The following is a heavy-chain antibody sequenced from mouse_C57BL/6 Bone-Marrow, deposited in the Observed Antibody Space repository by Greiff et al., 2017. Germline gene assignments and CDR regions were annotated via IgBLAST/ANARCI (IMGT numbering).Heavy chain of an antibody. Sequence: VQLQQSGTVLARPGASVKTSCKTSGYTFTSYWMHWVKQRPGQGLEWIGAIYPGNSDTSYNQKFKGKAKLTAVTSASTAYMELSSLTNEDSAVYYGTRRGAYDYDEAMDYWGQGTSVTVSS. D-gene: IGHD2-4*01. J-gene: IGHJ4*01. CDR1: GYTFTSYW. CDR2: IYPGNSDT. V-gene: IGHV1-5*01. CDR3: TRRGAYDYDEAMDY.